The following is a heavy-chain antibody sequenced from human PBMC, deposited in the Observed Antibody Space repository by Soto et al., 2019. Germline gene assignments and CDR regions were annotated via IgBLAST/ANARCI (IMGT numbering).Heavy chain of an antibody. J-gene: IGHJ6*02. CDR2: INHSGST. Sequence: SETLSLTCAVYGGSFSGYYWSWIRQPPGKGLEWIGEINHSGSTNYNPSLKSRVTISVDTSKNQFSLKLSSVTAADTAVYYCARAIWLGELDGMDVWGQGTTVTVSS. D-gene: IGHD3-10*01. V-gene: IGHV4-34*01. CDR1: GGSFSGYY. CDR3: ARAIWLGELDGMDV.